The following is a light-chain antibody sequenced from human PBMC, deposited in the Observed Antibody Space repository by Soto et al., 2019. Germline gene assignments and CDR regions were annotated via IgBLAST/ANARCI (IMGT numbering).Light chain of an antibody. CDR1: SSDVGGYHY. CDR3: HSYTSSTTYV. Sequence: QSALTQPASVSGSPGQSITISCTGTSSDVGGYHYVSWYQHHPGKAPKLMIYDVSTRPSGVSNRFSGSKSGNTASLTISGLQAEDEADYYCHSYTSSTTYVFGTGTKVTVL. V-gene: IGLV2-14*03. CDR2: DVS. J-gene: IGLJ1*01.